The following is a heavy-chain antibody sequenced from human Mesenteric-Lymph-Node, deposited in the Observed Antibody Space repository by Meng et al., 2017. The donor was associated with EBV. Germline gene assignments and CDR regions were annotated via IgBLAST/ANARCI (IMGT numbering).Heavy chain of an antibody. J-gene: IGHJ5*02. Sequence: QVQLQQWGAGLLSPSETLSLTCAVYGGSFSGYYWTWIRQPPGKGLEWIGNIFHTGSTQYKSSLKSRVTMSVDTSKNQLSLKLSSVTAADTAIYYCARLVVDPIDNWLDPWGQGTLVTVSS. D-gene: IGHD2-15*01. CDR2: IFHTGST. CDR1: GGSFSGYY. V-gene: IGHV4-34*12. CDR3: ARLVVDPIDNWLDP.